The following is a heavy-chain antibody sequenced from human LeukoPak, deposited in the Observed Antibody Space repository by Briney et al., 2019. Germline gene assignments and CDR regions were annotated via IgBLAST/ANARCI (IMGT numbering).Heavy chain of an antibody. D-gene: IGHD3-10*01. CDR3: ARANMIRGVVITTIKYFYYGMDV. CDR2: INHSGST. V-gene: IGHV4-34*01. CDR1: GGSFSGYY. J-gene: IGHJ6*02. Sequence: PSETLSLTCAVYGGSFSGYYWSWIRQPPGKGLEWIGEINHSGSTNYNPSLKSRVTISVATSKNQFSLKLSSVTAADTAVYYCARANMIRGVVITTIKYFYYGMDVWGQGTTVTVSS.